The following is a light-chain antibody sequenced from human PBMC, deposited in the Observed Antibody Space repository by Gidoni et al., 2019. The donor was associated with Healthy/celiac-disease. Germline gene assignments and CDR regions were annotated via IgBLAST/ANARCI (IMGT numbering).Light chain of an antibody. CDR3: QQRSNWPQGYT. J-gene: IGKJ2*01. CDR2: DAS. CDR1: QSVSSY. V-gene: IGKV3-11*01. Sequence: DIVLTQSPATLSLSPGERATLACRASQSVSSYLAWYQQKPGQAPRLLIYDASNRATGIPARFSGSGSGTDFTLTISSLEPEDFAVYYCQQRSNWPQGYTFGQGTKLEIK.